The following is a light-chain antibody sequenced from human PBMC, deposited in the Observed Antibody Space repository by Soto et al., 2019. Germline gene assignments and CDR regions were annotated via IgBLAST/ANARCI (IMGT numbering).Light chain of an antibody. Sequence: QSVLTQPPSVSGAPGQRVTISCTGSSSNIGAGYDVHWCQQLPGTAPKLLIYGNSNRPSGVPDRFSGSKSGTSASLAITGLQAEDEADYYCQSYDSSLSGSSHVFGTGTKLTVL. CDR3: QSYDSSLSGSSHV. J-gene: IGLJ1*01. CDR2: GNS. V-gene: IGLV1-40*01. CDR1: SSNIGAGYD.